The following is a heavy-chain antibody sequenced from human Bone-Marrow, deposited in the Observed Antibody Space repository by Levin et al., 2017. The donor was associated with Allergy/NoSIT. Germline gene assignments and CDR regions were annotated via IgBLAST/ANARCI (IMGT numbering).Heavy chain of an antibody. CDR1: GASISSRSYY. Sequence: SETLSLTCTVSGASISSRSYYWSWIRHHPGKGLESIGYIYYSGSTYYNPSLKSRVTISVDTSNSQFSLKLSSVTAADTAVYYCARDTRFCSGGTCYGGGFDCWGQGTLVTVSS. CDR3: ARDTRFCSGGTCYGGGFDC. J-gene: IGHJ4*02. V-gene: IGHV4-31*03. D-gene: IGHD2-15*01. CDR2: IYYSGST.